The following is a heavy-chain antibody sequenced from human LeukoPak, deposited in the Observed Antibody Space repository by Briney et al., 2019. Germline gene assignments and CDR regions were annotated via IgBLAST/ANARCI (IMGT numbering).Heavy chain of an antibody. J-gene: IGHJ4*02. V-gene: IGHV3-7*03. CDR2: IKQDGSEK. CDR1: GFTFSSYW. Sequence: PGGSLRLSCAASGFTFSSYWMSWVRQAPGKGLEWVANIKQDGSEKYYVDSVKGRFTISRDNSTNTPCLRINSLRAEDTAVYYRAKDYVSRYFPYWGQGTLVTVPS. D-gene: IGHD3-9*01. CDR3: AKDYVSRYFPY.